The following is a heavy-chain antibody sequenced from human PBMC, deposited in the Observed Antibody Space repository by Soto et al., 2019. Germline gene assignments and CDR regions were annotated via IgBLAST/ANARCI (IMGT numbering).Heavy chain of an antibody. CDR3: ARAQLSGYSYGFDD. CDR1: GYTFTGYY. CDR2: INPNSGGT. V-gene: IGHV1-2*04. D-gene: IGHD5-18*01. Sequence: GASVKVSCKASGYTFTGYYMHWVRQAPGQGLEWMGWINPNSGGTNYAQKFQGWVTMTRDTSISTAYMELSRLRSDDTAVYYCARAQLSGYSYGFDDWGQGTPVTVSS. J-gene: IGHJ4*02.